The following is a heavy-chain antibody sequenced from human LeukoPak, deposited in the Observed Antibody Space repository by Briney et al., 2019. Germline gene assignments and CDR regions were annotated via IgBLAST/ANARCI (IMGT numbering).Heavy chain of an antibody. V-gene: IGHV3-30*18. CDR3: AKDFPVPAALGGFDY. Sequence: GRSLRLSCAASGFTFSSYGMHWVRQAPGKGLEWVAVISYDGGNKYYADSVKGRFTISRDNSKNTLYLQMNSLRAEDTAVYYCAKDFPVPAALGGFDYWGQGTLVTVSS. J-gene: IGHJ4*02. CDR2: ISYDGGNK. CDR1: GFTFSSYG. D-gene: IGHD2-2*01.